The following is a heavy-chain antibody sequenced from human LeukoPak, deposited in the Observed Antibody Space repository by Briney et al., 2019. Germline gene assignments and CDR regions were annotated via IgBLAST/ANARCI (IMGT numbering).Heavy chain of an antibody. CDR3: ARDGADNSGYYFGSL. J-gene: IGHJ3*01. V-gene: IGHV3-53*01. CDR2: IYSGGSP. CDR1: GFTVRSSY. Sequence: GGSLRLSCAASGFTVRSSYMGWVRQAPGKGLEWVSVIYSGGSPDYADSAKGRFTISSDNSKNTLYLQMNSLRVEDTAVYYCARDGADNSGYYFGSLWGQGTMVTVSS. D-gene: IGHD3-22*01.